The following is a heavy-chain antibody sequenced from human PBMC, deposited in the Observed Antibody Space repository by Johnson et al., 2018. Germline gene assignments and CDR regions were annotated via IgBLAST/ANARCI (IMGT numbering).Heavy chain of an antibody. D-gene: IGHD4-23*01. Sequence: QVQLQESGPGLVKPSETLSLTCSVSGGSISSYYWSWIRQPPGKGLEWIGYINYSGNTNHHPSLKSRVTISVDRSKNQFSLKLSSVTAADTAVYYCARLVTPNYLYMDVWGKGTTVTVSS. CDR3: ARLVTPNYLYMDV. CDR1: GGSISSYY. V-gene: IGHV4-59*01. J-gene: IGHJ6*03. CDR2: INYSGNT.